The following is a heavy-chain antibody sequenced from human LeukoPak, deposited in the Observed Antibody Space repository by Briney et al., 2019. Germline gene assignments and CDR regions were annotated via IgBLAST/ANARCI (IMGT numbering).Heavy chain of an antibody. D-gene: IGHD3-16*01. CDR3: ARDDALGDNALDI. V-gene: IGHV3-20*04. CDR2: ISRDGGRT. Sequence: GGSLRLSCAASGFTSGFTFDDYGMNWVRQVPGKGLEWVSGISRDGGRTGYADSVQGRFTISRDNSRNSLHLQMNSLRAEDTAVYYCARDDALGDNALDIWGQGTMVTVSS. J-gene: IGHJ3*02. CDR1: GFTFDDYG.